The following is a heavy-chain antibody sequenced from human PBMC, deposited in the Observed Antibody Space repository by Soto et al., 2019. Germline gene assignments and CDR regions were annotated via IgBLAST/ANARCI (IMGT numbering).Heavy chain of an antibody. J-gene: IGHJ4*02. CDR1: GFGFTFITSA. D-gene: IGHD6-13*01. V-gene: IGHV3-23*01. CDR2: FRESGGTT. CDR3: EVSPSIRSWSHLDY. Sequence: GGSLRLSCAASGFGFTFITSAMSWVRQAPGKGLEWVSTFRESGGTTHYANSVKGRFTISRDTSKNMLYLQMNSLRAEDTAVYYCEVSPSIRSWSHLDYWGQGTLVTVSS.